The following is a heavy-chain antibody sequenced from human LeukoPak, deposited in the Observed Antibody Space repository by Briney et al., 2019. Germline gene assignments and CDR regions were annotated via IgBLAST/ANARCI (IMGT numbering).Heavy chain of an antibody. D-gene: IGHD3-16*01. CDR1: GGSISSSSYY. V-gene: IGHV4-30-4*08. J-gene: IGHJ3*02. CDR3: ARDYGGKASDAFDI. Sequence: SETLSLTCTVSGGSISSSSYYWGWIRQPPGKGLEWIGYIYYSGSTYYNPSLKSRVTISVDTSKNQFSLKLSSVTAADTAVYYCARDYGGKASDAFDIWGQGTMVTVSS. CDR2: IYYSGST.